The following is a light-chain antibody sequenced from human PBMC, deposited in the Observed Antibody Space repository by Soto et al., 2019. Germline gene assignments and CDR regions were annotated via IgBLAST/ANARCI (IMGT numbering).Light chain of an antibody. CDR2: DTS. CDR3: QQYYNWWA. V-gene: IGKV3-15*01. CDR1: QSISSN. Sequence: EIVMTQSPATLSVSPGERATLSCRASQSISSNLAWYQQKPGQAPRLLIYDTSTRATGIPARFSGSGPGTEFTLTISSLQSEDFALYYCQQYYNWWAFGQGTKVDIK. J-gene: IGKJ1*01.